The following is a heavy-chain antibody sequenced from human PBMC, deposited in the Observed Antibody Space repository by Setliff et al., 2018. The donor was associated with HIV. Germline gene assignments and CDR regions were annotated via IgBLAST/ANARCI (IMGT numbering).Heavy chain of an antibody. D-gene: IGHD3-10*01. V-gene: IGHV4-39*01. CDR3: ALSSGSYYNALDN. Sequence: SETLSLTCTVSGGSISGSSDYWGWIRQPPGKGLEWIGSIFYTGSTYYNPSLKGRVTISVDTSKNQFSLKLSSVTAADTAVYYCALSSGSYYNALDNWGQGTLVTVSS. CDR1: GGSISGSSDY. CDR2: IFYTGST. J-gene: IGHJ4*02.